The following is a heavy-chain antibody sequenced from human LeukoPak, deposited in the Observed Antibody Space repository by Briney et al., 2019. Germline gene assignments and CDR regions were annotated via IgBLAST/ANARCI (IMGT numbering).Heavy chain of an antibody. CDR3: ARGAIVATIGLFDY. V-gene: IGHV4-30-2*01. D-gene: IGHD5-12*01. CDR1: GGSISSGGYY. J-gene: IGHJ4*02. Sequence: SETLSLTCTVSGGSISSGGYYWSWIRQPPGKGLEWIGYIYHSGSTYYNPSLKSRVTISVDRSKNQFSLKLSSVTAADTAVYYCARGAIVATIGLFDYWGQGTLVTVSS. CDR2: IYHSGST.